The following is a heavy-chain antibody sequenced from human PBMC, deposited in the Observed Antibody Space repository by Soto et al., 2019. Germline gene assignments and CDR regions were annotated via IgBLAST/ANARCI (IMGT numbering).Heavy chain of an antibody. D-gene: IGHD2-15*01. CDR2: MSPNSGNT. CDR3: ARGGDIGFCSGGSCSDLDY. J-gene: IGHJ4*02. CDR1: GYTFTSFD. Sequence: QVQLVQAGAEVKKPGASVKVSCKASGYTFTSFDINWVRQAPGHGLEWMGWMSPNSGNTGYAQKFQGRVTMTRDTSISTAYMELSSLRSEDTALYYCARGGDIGFCSGGSCSDLDYWCQGTLVTVSS. V-gene: IGHV1-8*01.